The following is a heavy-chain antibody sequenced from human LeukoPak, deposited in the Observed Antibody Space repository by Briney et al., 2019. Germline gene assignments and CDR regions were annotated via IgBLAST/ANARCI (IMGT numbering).Heavy chain of an antibody. D-gene: IGHD6-13*01. CDR3: ARDYLAAAGRWFDP. Sequence: SETLSLTCTVSGGSISSYYWSWIRQPPGKGLEWIGYIYYSGSTNYNPSLKSRVNISVDTSKNQFSLKLSSVTAADTAVYYCARDYLAAAGRWFDPWGQGTLVTVSS. CDR2: IYYSGST. CDR1: GGSISSYY. V-gene: IGHV4-59*01. J-gene: IGHJ5*02.